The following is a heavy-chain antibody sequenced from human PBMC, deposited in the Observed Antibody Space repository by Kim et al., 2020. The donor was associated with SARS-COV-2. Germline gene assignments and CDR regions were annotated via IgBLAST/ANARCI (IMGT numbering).Heavy chain of an antibody. J-gene: IGHJ5*02. Sequence: SQTLSLTCAISGDSVSSNSVAWNWIRQSPSRGLEWLGRTYYRSKWYNDYAVSVESRITINPVTSNNQFSLHLNSVTPEDTAVYYCAREALAVRNWFDPWGQGPLVIVSS. CDR2: TYYRSKWYN. CDR3: AREALAVRNWFDP. CDR1: GDSVSSNSVA. V-gene: IGHV6-1*01. D-gene: IGHD6-19*01.